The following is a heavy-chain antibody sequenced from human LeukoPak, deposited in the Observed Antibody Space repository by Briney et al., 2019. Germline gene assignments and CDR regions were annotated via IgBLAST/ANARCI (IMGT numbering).Heavy chain of an antibody. J-gene: IGHJ4*02. CDR3: ARVRYRLAETYIDY. Sequence: ASVKVSCKASGHTFTGYYMHWVRQAPGQGLEWMGWVNPNSGDTNYAQKFQGRVTMTRDTSISTAYMELSRLRSDDTAVYYCARVRYRLAETYIDYWGQGTLVNVSS. D-gene: IGHD3-16*01. V-gene: IGHV1-2*02. CDR1: GHTFTGYY. CDR2: VNPNSGDT.